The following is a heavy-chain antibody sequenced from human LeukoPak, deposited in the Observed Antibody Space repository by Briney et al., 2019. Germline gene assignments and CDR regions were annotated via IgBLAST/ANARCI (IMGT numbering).Heavy chain of an antibody. Sequence: SETLSLTCAVYGGSFSGYYWSWIRQPPGKGLEWIGEINHSGSTNYNPSLKSRVTISVDTSKNQFSLKLSSVTAADTAVYCCAREPDTGMVDAFDIWGQGTMVTVSS. CDR2: INHSGST. J-gene: IGHJ3*02. CDR1: GGSFSGYY. V-gene: IGHV4-34*01. D-gene: IGHD5-18*01. CDR3: AREPDTGMVDAFDI.